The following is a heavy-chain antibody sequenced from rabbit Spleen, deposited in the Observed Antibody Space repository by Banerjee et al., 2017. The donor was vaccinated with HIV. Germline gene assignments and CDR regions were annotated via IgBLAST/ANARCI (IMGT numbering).Heavy chain of an antibody. CDR1: GFSFSTAYW. CDR3: VRGSATMTMVITGYYLAL. V-gene: IGHV1S43*01. D-gene: IGHD2-1*01. Sequence: QSLEESGGGLVKPGGTLTLTCTVSGFSFSTAYWMCWVCQAPGKGLEWIGCIDLLFGTTYYANWVNGRFTISSHNAQNTLYLQLHSLTAADTATYFCVRGSATMTMVITGYYLALWGQGTLVTVS. CDR2: IDLLFGTT. J-gene: IGHJ4*01.